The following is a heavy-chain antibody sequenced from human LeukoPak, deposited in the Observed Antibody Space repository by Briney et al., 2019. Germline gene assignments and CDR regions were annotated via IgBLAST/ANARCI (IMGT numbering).Heavy chain of an antibody. CDR1: GGSFSGYY. CDR3: ARGGYLFSDYVWGSYRPIDY. D-gene: IGHD3-16*02. CDR2: INHSGST. V-gene: IGHV4-34*01. J-gene: IGHJ4*02. Sequence: PSETLSLTCAVNGGSFSGYYWSWIRQPPGKGLEWIGEINHSGSTNYNPSLKSRVTISVDTSKNQFSLKLSSVTAADTAVYYCARGGYLFSDYVWGSYRPIDYWGQGTLVTVSS.